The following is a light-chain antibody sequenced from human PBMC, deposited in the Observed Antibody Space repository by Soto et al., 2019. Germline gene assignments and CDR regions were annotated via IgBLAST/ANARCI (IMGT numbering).Light chain of an antibody. CDR1: SSDVGGYNY. V-gene: IGLV2-14*01. CDR3: SSYRSSSTYV. CDR2: EVS. Sequence: QSVLTQPASVSGSPGQSITISCTGTSSDVGGYNYVSWYQQHPGKAPKLMIYEVSNRPSGVSNRFSGSKSGNTASLTIPGLQAEDEADYYCSSYRSSSTYVFGTGTKVTVL. J-gene: IGLJ1*01.